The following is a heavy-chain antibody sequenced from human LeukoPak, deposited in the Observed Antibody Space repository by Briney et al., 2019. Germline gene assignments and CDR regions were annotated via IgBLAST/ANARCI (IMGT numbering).Heavy chain of an antibody. CDR3: ARVLAGRCNGSPCYTVFDF. D-gene: IGHD2-2*02. J-gene: IGHJ4*02. CDR2: IKQDGSDE. Sequence: GGSLRLSCVGSQFTFNTHWMSWVRQAPGKWLELVANIKQDGSDEYYVDSVKGRFTISRENAKNSLFLQMNSLRVDDTAVYYCARVLAGRCNGSPCYTVFDFWGQGTLVTVSS. V-gene: IGHV3-7*01. CDR1: QFTFNTHW.